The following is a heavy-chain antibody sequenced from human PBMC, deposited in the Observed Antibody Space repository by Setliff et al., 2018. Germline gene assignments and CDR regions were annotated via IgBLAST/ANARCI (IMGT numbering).Heavy chain of an antibody. CDR1: GASITSGGFY. V-gene: IGHV4-61*09. CDR3: ARSPSSGAYWNPRPFYSDY. CDR2: ISPSGST. Sequence: ASETLSLTCSVSGASITSGGFYWTWIRQPAGKGLEWIGHISPSGSTTYNPSVKSRVTISLGTSKNHFSLKLDSVTAADTALYYCARSPSSGAYWNPRPFYSDYWARGTLVTVSS. D-gene: IGHD1-26*01. J-gene: IGHJ4*02.